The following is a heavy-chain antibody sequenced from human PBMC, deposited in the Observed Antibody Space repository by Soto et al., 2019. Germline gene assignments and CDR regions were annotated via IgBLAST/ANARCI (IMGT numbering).Heavy chain of an antibody. Sequence: GGSLRLSCAASGFTFSDYWMRWVRQAPGKGLEWVANIKQDGVEKYYMDSVKGRFTISRDNAKNSLYLQMNSLKTEDTGIYYCTTDSYSTMIVVRFDYWGHGTLVTVSS. CDR3: TTDSYSTMIVVRFDY. CDR1: GFTFSDYW. CDR2: IKQDGVEK. J-gene: IGHJ4*01. V-gene: IGHV3-7*03. D-gene: IGHD3-22*01.